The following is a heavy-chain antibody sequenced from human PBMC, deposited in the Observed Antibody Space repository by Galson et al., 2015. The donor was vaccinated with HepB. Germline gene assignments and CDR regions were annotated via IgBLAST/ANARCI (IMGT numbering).Heavy chain of an antibody. CDR3: ARDKDYLFDY. CDR1: GYTFTTYG. D-gene: IGHD2/OR15-2a*01. CDR2: ISTCSGDT. Sequence: SVKVSCKVSGYTFTTYGMSWVRQAPGQGLEWMGWISTCSGDTNYAQKFQGRVTMTTDTSTSTAFMELRSLRSDDTAVYYCARDKDYLFDYWGQGTLVTVSS. V-gene: IGHV1-18*04. J-gene: IGHJ4*02.